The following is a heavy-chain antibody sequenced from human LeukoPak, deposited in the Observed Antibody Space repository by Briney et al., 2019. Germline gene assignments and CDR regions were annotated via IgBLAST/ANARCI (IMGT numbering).Heavy chain of an antibody. CDR1: DDSIFLSFYF. V-gene: IGHV4-39*07. D-gene: IGHD6-19*01. J-gene: IGHJ4*02. CDR3: ARGALYSGWSYYFDY. CDR2: VYYSRTT. Sequence: PSETLSLTCSVSDDSIFLSFYFWGWIRQPPGKALEWLGSVYYSRTTSYNPSLKSRVSMSVDMSKNHFSLRLRSVTAADTAMYYCARGALYSGWSYYFDYWGQGSQVTVSS.